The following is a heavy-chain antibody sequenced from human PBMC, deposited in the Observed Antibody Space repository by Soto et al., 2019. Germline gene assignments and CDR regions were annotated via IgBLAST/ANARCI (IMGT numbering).Heavy chain of an antibody. CDR2: ISWDGGST. J-gene: IGHJ6*02. Sequence: GSLRLSCAASGFTFDDYAMHWVRQAPGKGLEWVSLISWDGGSTYYADSVKGRFTISRDNSKNSLYLQMNSLRAEDTALYYCAKDIVPAANYYYYGMDVWGQGTTVTVSS. D-gene: IGHD2-2*01. CDR1: GFTFDDYA. CDR3: AKDIVPAANYYYYGMDV. V-gene: IGHV3-43D*04.